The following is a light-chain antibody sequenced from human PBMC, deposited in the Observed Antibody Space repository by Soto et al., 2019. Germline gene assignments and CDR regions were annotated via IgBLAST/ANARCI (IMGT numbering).Light chain of an antibody. CDR1: QSISSH. Sequence: DIQMTQSPSSLSASIGDRVTITCRASQSISSHLYWFQQKPGQAPKLLIYAASSLQSGVPSRFSGSGSGTDFTLTISSMQPEDFATYYCTQRYSNSITFSHRTRLQIK. J-gene: IGKJ5*01. CDR3: TQRYSNSIT. CDR2: AAS. V-gene: IGKV1-39*01.